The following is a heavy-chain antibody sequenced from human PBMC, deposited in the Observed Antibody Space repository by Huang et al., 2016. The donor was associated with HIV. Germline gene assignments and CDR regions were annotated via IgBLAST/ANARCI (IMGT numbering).Heavy chain of an antibody. J-gene: IGHJ4*02. V-gene: IGHV3-74*01. CDR2: IKMCGSST. CDR3: ARDPRIQSWLNFFDY. D-gene: IGHD3-22*01. CDR1: GFSISSYW. Sequence: EVQLVESGGGLVQPGGSLRLSCAASGFSISSYWMHWVRPAPGKGVVWFARIKMCGSSTSYADSAKGRFTISRDKAKNTLYLKMNRLRAEDTAVYYCARDPRIQSWLNFFDYWGQGTLVSVSS.